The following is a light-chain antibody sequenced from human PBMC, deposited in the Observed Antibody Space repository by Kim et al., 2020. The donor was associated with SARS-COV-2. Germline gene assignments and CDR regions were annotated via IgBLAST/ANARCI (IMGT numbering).Light chain of an antibody. J-gene: IGKJ4*01. CDR1: QSVTIC. Sequence: ASVGDRVTITCRASQSVTICLAWYQQKPGKAPKFMIYKASSVESGVPSRFSGSGYGTEFTLTISSLQPDDFATYYCLQYQNYPLTFGGGTKVEIK. CDR3: LQYQNYPLT. CDR2: KAS. V-gene: IGKV1-5*03.